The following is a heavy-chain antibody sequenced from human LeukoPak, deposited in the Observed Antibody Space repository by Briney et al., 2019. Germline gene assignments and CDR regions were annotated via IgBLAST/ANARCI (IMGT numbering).Heavy chain of an antibody. CDR2: INTNTGNP. J-gene: IGHJ4*02. Sequence: GASVKVSCKASGYTFTSYAMNWVRQAPGQGLEWMGWINTNTGNPTYAQGFTGRFVFSLDTSVSTAYLQISSLKAEDTAVYYCARGGLDFWSGYYAFDYWGQGTLVTVSS. CDR3: ARGGLDFWSGYYAFDY. D-gene: IGHD3-3*01. CDR1: GYTFTSYA. V-gene: IGHV7-4-1*02.